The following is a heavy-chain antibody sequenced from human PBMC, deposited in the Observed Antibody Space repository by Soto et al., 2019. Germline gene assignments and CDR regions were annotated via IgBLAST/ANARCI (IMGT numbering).Heavy chain of an antibody. J-gene: IGHJ4*02. Sequence: EVQLVESGGGLVKPGGSLRLSCAASGFTFSTYSMSWVRQAPGKGLEWVSSISSSSSYIYYADSVKGRFTISRDNAKNSLYLQMNSLRAEDTAVYYCARWGGSYHFDYWGQGTLVTVSS. CDR2: ISSSSSYI. V-gene: IGHV3-21*01. D-gene: IGHD1-26*01. CDR1: GFTFSTYS. CDR3: ARWGGSYHFDY.